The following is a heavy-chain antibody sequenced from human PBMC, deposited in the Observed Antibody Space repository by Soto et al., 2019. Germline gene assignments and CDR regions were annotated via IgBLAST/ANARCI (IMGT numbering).Heavy chain of an antibody. J-gene: IGHJ6*02. CDR2: IDPSDSYT. V-gene: IGHV5-10-1*01. Sequence: RGESLKISCKGSGYSFTSYWISWVRQMPGKGLEWMGRIDPSDSYTNYSPSFQGHVTISADKSISTAYLQWSSLKASDTAMYYCATPPLSEYGMDVWGQGTTVTVSS. CDR1: GYSFTSYW. CDR3: ATPPLSEYGMDV.